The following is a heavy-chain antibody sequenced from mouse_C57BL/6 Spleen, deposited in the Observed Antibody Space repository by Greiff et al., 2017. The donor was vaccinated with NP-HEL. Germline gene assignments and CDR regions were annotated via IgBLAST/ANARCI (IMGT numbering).Heavy chain of an antibody. CDR3: VREGGVLGPHFDY. CDR1: GFSFNTYA. D-gene: IGHD4-1*01. Sequence: EVKLMESGGGLVQPKGSLKLSCAASGFSFNTYAMNWVRQAPGKGLEWVARIRSKSNNYATYYADSVKDRFTISRDDSESMLYLQMNNMKTEDTARYYCVREGGVLGPHFDYWGQGTTLTVSS. V-gene: IGHV10-1*01. J-gene: IGHJ2*01. CDR2: IRSKSNNYAT.